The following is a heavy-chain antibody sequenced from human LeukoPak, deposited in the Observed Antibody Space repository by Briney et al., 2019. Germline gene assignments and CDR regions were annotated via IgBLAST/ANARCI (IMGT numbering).Heavy chain of an antibody. D-gene: IGHD4-23*01. CDR1: GFTFINYW. CDR3: ARLSTVIT. Sequence: GGSLRLSCAASGFTFINYWLHWVRQAPGKGLVWVSRFNTDGSSTSYADSVKGRFTISRDNAKNTVYLQMNSLRAEDTAVYYCARLSTVITWGQGTLVTVSS. CDR2: FNTDGSST. V-gene: IGHV3-74*01. J-gene: IGHJ5*02.